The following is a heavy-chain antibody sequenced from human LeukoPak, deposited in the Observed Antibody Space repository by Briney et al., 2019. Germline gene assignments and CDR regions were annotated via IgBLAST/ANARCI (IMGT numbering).Heavy chain of an antibody. CDR1: GFTFSRYA. CDR2: ISGSGGSA. V-gene: IGHV3-23*01. Sequence: GGSLRLSCAASGFTFSRYAMSWVRQAPGKGLEWISAISGSGGSAYYADSVKGRFTISRDNSKSTLYLQMNSLRAEDTAVYYCAKDRWELDSWGQGTLVTVSS. D-gene: IGHD4-23*01. CDR3: AKDRWELDS. J-gene: IGHJ4*02.